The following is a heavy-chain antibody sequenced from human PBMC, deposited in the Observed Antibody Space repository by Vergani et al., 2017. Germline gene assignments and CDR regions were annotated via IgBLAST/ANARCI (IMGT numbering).Heavy chain of an antibody. CDR3: ARGRRDGYCSSTSCYVAVDY. CDR1: GGTFSSYA. CDR2: IIPIFGTA. V-gene: IGHV1-69*01. J-gene: IGHJ4*02. Sequence: QVQLVQSGAEVKKPGSSVKVSCKASGGTFSSYAISWVRQAPGQGLEWMGGIIPIFGTANYAQKFQGRVTITADESTSTAYMELSSLRSEDTAVYYCARGRRDGYCSSTSCYVAVDYWGQGTLVTGSS. D-gene: IGHD2-2*03.